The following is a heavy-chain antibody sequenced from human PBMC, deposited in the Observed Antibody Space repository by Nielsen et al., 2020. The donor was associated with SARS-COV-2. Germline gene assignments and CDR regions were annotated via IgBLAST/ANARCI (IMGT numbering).Heavy chain of an antibody. V-gene: IGHV1-2*06. CDR2: INPYSGGT. J-gene: IGHJ6*02. CDR1: EYTFTGYY. D-gene: IGHD3/OR15-3a*01. Sequence: ASVKVSCKASEYTFTGYYIHWVRQAPGQGLEWMGRINPYSGGTNYAQKFQGTVTMTRDASISTVYMELTSDDTAVYYCARARATIFGLVMSYGMDVWGQGTTVAVSS. CDR3: ARARATIFGLVMSYGMDV.